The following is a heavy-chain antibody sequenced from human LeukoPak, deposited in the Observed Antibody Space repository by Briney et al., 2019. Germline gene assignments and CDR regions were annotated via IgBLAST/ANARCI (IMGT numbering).Heavy chain of an antibody. CDR2: IYTSGST. D-gene: IGHD5-18*01. V-gene: IGHV4-61*02. Sequence: NASETLSLTCTVSGASISSIKYYWNWIRQPAGKGLEWIGRIYTSGSTDYNSSLKSRVTISLDTSKNQFSLKLSSVTAADTAVYYCARGWIQLWRPLHRPFDPWGQGTLVTVSS. CDR1: GASISSIKYY. CDR3: ARGWIQLWRPLHRPFDP. J-gene: IGHJ5*02.